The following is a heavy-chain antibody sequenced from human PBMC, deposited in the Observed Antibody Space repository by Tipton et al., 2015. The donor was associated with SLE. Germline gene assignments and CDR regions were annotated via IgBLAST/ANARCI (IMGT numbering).Heavy chain of an antibody. CDR3: ARDKPYDI. V-gene: IGHV4-61*02. CDR2: IYTSGST. J-gene: IGHJ3*02. Sequence: TLSLTCTVSGGSISSGSYYWSWIRQPAGKGLEWIGRIYTSGSTNYNPSLKSRVTISVDTSKNQFSLKLTSVTAADTAVYYCARDKPYDIWGQGTIVTVSS. CDR1: GGSISSGSYY.